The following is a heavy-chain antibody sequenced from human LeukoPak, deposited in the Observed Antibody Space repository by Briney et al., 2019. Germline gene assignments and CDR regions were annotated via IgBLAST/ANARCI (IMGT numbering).Heavy chain of an antibody. CDR3: AKDLHYGSADY. V-gene: IGHV3-74*01. Sequence: GGSLRLSCAASGFTFSNYWMHWVRQDPGKGLVWVSFINPDGSTTNYADSVKGRYTISRDNAKNALYLQMNSLRAEDTAVYYCAKDLHYGSADYWGQGTLVTVSS. D-gene: IGHD3-10*01. CDR2: INPDGSTT. J-gene: IGHJ4*02. CDR1: GFTFSNYW.